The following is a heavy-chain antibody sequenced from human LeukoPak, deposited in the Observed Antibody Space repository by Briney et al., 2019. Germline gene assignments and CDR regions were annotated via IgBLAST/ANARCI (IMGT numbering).Heavy chain of an antibody. CDR3: ARGGLRLPDY. CDR1: GYTFTSYY. Sequence: ASVRVSCKASGYTFTSYYMHWVRQAPGQGLEWMGIINPSGGSTSYAQKFQGRVTMNRDMSTSTVYMELSSLRSEDTAVYDCARGGLRLPDYWGQGTLVTVSS. J-gene: IGHJ4*02. V-gene: IGHV1-46*01. CDR2: INPSGGST. D-gene: IGHD5-12*01.